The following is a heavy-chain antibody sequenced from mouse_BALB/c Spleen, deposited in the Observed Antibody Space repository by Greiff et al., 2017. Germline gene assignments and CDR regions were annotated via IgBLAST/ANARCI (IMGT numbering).Heavy chain of an antibody. CDR1: GFTFSSYA. V-gene: IGHV5-9-3*01. CDR2: ISSGGSYT. J-gene: IGHJ2*01. Sequence: EVQLVESGGGLVKPGGSLKLSCAASGFTFSSYAMSWVRQTPEKRLEWVATISSGGSYTYYPDSVKGRFTISRDNAKNTLYLQMSSLRSEDTAMYYCARLGRDFDYWGQGTTLTVSS. CDR3: ARLGRDFDY. D-gene: IGHD4-1*01.